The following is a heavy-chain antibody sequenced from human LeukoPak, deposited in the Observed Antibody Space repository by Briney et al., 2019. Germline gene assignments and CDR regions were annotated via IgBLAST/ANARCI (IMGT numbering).Heavy chain of an antibody. CDR3: ARYNWNDPSPLYYYYYMDV. V-gene: IGHV1-8*01. J-gene: IGHJ6*03. CDR1: GYTFTSYD. D-gene: IGHD1-20*01. CDR2: MNPNSGNT. Sequence: ASVKVSCKASGYTFTSYDINRVRQATGQGLEWMGWMNPNSGNTGYAQKFQGRVTMTRNTSISTAYMELSSLRSEDTAVYYCARYNWNDPSPLYYYYYMDVWGKGTTVTISS.